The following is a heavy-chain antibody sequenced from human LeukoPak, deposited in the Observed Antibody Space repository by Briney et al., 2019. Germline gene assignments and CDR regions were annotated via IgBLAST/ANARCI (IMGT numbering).Heavy chain of an antibody. CDR2: ISAYKGNT. Sequence: ASVKVSCKASGYTFTSYGISWVRQAPGQGLEWMGWISAYKGNTNYAQKLQGRVTMTTDTSTSTAYMELRSLRSDDTAVYYCAGGFPPRRQYDSSGYYSYYFDYWGQGTLVTVSS. CDR3: AGGFPPRRQYDSSGYYSYYFDY. J-gene: IGHJ4*02. V-gene: IGHV1-18*01. D-gene: IGHD3-22*01. CDR1: GYTFTSYG.